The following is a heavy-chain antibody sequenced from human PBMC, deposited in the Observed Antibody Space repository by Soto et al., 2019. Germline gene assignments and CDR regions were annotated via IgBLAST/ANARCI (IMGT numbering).Heavy chain of an antibody. V-gene: IGHV4-34*01. Sequence: PSETLPLTWAVYGGSFSGYYWSWIRQPPGKGLEWIGEINHSGSTNYNPSLKSRVTISVDTSKNQFSLKLSSVTAADTAVYYCARSRYCSGGSCYSIDYWGQGTLVTVSS. CDR2: INHSGST. D-gene: IGHD2-15*01. J-gene: IGHJ4*02. CDR1: GGSFSGYY. CDR3: ARSRYCSGGSCYSIDY.